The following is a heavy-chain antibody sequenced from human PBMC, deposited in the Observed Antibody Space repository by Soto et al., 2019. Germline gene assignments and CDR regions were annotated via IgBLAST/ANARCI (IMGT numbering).Heavy chain of an antibody. J-gene: IGHJ6*02. CDR3: AREVLTGYYSNYYYYGMDV. CDR1: GGTFSSYT. Sequence: SVKVSCKASGGTFSSYTISWVRQAPGQGLEWMGRIIPILGIANYAQKFQGRVTITADKSTSTAYMELSSLRSEDTAVYYCAREVLTGYYSNYYYYGMDVWGQGTTVTVSS. V-gene: IGHV1-69*04. CDR2: IIPILGIA. D-gene: IGHD3-9*01.